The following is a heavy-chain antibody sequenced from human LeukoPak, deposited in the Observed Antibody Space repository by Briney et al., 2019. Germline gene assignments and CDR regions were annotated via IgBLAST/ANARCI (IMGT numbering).Heavy chain of an antibody. D-gene: IGHD6-13*01. CDR2: IYPGDSDT. CDR3: ARYSSSWSPYYYYYMDV. Sequence: GESLKISCKGSGYSFTNYWIVWVRQMPGKGLEWMGIIYPGDSDTTYSPSFQGQVTMSVDQSINTAYLQWSSLKASDTAMYYCARYSSSWSPYYYYYMDVWGKGTTVTVSS. V-gene: IGHV5-51*01. J-gene: IGHJ6*03. CDR1: GYSFTNYW.